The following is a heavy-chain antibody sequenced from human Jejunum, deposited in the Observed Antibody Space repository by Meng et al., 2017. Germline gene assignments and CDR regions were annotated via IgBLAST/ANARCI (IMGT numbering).Heavy chain of an antibody. CDR3: ARGNEYSNYGADF. D-gene: IGHD4-11*01. J-gene: IGHJ4*02. CDR1: GGSISDYY. V-gene: IGHV4-34*01. CDR2: INDSGST. Sequence: QVRLQQCGAGLLKPSGTLSLTCAVYGGSISDYYWTWIRQPPGKGLEWIGEINDSGSTNYNPSLKSRVTISVDTSKSQFYLRVSSVTAADTAVYYCARGNEYSNYGADFWGQGTLVTVSS.